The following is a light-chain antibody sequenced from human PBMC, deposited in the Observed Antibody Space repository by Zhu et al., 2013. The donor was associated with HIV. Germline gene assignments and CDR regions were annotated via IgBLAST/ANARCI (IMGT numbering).Light chain of an antibody. V-gene: IGLV2-23*02. CDR3: CSYAGSGTWV. J-gene: IGLJ3*02. CDR1: SSDIGTDNH. CDR2: EVS. Sequence: QSALTQPASVSGSLGQSTTISCTGSSSDIGTDNHVSWYQQAPGTAPKLIIYEVSDRPSGVSNRFSGSKSGNAASLTISGLQAEDEAGYFCCSYAGSGTWVFGGGTKLTV.